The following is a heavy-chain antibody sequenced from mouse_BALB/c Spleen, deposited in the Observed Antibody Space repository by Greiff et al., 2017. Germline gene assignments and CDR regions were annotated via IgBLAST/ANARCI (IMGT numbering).Heavy chain of an antibody. CDR3: ARSRWGNHGYAMDY. V-gene: IGHV1-87*01. CDR2: IYPGDGDT. CDR1: GYTFTSYW. J-gene: IGHJ4*01. Sequence: VQLQQSGAELARPGASVKLSCKASGYTFTSYWMQWVKQRPGQGLEWIGAIYPGDGDTRYTQKFKGKATLTADKSSSTAYMQLSSLASEDSAVYYCARSRWGNHGYAMDYWGQGTSVTVSS. D-gene: IGHD2-1*01.